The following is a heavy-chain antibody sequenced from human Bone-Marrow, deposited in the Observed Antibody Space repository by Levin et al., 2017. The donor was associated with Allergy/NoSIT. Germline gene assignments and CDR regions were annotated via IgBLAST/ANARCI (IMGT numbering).Heavy chain of an antibody. V-gene: IGHV3-7*01. CDR1: GFSFSTYW. Sequence: GWSLRLSCAASGFSFSTYWMAWVRQAPGKGLEWVANINQNGSQKYYVDSVKGRFTISRDNAKNSVYLQMNSLRAEDTAVYYCARKGLPDYWGQGTLVAVSS. CDR3: ARKGLPDY. CDR2: INQNGSQK. J-gene: IGHJ4*02.